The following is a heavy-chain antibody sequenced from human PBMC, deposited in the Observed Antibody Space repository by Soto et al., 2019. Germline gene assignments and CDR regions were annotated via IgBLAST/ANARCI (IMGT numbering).Heavy chain of an antibody. V-gene: IGHV3-43*01. CDR2: ISWDGGST. Sequence: EVQLVESGGVVVQPGGSLRLSCAASGFTFDDYTMHWVRQAPGKGLEWVSLISWDGGSTYYADSVKGRFTISRDNSKNSLYLQMNSLRTEDTALYYCAKDMRRYSSGWFIFDYWGQGTLVTVSS. D-gene: IGHD6-19*01. J-gene: IGHJ4*02. CDR3: AKDMRRYSSGWFIFDY. CDR1: GFTFDDYT.